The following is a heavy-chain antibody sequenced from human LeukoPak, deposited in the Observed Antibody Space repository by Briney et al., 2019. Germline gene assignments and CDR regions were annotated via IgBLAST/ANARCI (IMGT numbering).Heavy chain of an antibody. D-gene: IGHD6-6*01. Sequence: SQTLSLTCSVSGGSISSGGYSWSWIRQPPGKGLERIGYIYHSGSTYYNPSLRSRVTISVDRSNNQFSLKLSSVTAADTAVYYCARGVPPHLFFDYWGQGTLVTVSS. CDR3: ARGVPPHLFFDY. CDR1: GGSISSGGYS. J-gene: IGHJ4*02. CDR2: IYHSGST. V-gene: IGHV4-30-2*01.